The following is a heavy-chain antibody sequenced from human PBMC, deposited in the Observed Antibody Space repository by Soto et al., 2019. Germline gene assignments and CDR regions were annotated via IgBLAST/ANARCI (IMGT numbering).Heavy chain of an antibody. V-gene: IGHV4-34*01. Sequence: SETLSLTCAVYGGSLSNHYWSWIRQSPGKGLEWIGEINHSGITNYNPSLKNRVSISLDTSRNQFSLLLASVTAADTAAYYCARSVSVRPYGSYYYRMDVWGQGTTVTVS. CDR3: ARSVSVRPYGSYYYRMDV. CDR2: INHSGIT. D-gene: IGHD3-10*01. J-gene: IGHJ6*02. CDR1: GGSLSNHY.